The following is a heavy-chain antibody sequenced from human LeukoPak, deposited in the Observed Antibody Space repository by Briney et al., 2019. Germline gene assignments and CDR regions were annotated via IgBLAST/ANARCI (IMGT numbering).Heavy chain of an antibody. J-gene: IGHJ4*02. V-gene: IGHV4-34*01. CDR2: INHSGRT. D-gene: IGHD3-16*02. CDR1: GGSFSGYN. CDR3: ARGSGYDYVWGSYRPQSKIAHYFDY. Sequence: SETLSLTCAVYGGSFSGYNWGWIGRPPGKGLEGMGEINHSGRTNNNPSLKSRVTISVDTSKNQFSLKLSSVTAADTAVYYCARGSGYDYVWGSYRPQSKIAHYFDYWGQGTLVTVSS.